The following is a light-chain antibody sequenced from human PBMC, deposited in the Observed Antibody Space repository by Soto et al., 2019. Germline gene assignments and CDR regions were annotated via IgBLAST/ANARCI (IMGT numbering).Light chain of an antibody. J-gene: IGLJ2*01. CDR2: RNN. V-gene: IGLV1-47*01. Sequence: QSVLTQPPSASGTPGQRVTISCSGSSSNIGSNYVYWYQQLPVTAPKLLIYRNNQRPSGVPDRFSGSKSGTSASLAISGLRSEDEADYYCAAWDDSLKVFGGGTKLTVL. CDR1: SSNIGSNY. CDR3: AAWDDSLKV.